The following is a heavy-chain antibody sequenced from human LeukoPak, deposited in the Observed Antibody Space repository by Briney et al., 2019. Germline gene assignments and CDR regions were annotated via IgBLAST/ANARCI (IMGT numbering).Heavy chain of an antibody. CDR2: ISAYNGNT. CDR1: GYTFTSYG. Sequence: AASVKVSCKASGYTFTSYGISWVRQAPGQGLEWMGWISAYNGNTNYAQKLQGRVTMTTDTSTSTAYMELRSLRSDDTAVYYCARVTLDPLTMIVVPYGPLHDYWGQGTLVTVSS. CDR3: ARVTLDPLTMIVVPYGPLHDY. D-gene: IGHD3-22*01. V-gene: IGHV1-18*01. J-gene: IGHJ4*02.